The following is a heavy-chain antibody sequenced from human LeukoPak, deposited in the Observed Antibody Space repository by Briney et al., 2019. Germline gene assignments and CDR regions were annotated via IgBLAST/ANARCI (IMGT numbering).Heavy chain of an antibody. CDR1: GFTFSSYD. CDR2: IGTAGDT. CDR3: ARQYGSGSYRYGMDV. Sequence: GGSLRLSCAASGFTFSSYDMHWVRQATGKGLEWVSAIGTAGDTYYPGSVKGRFTISRENAKNSLYLQMNSLRAGDTAVYYCARQYGSGSYRYGMDVWGQGTTVTVSS. V-gene: IGHV3-13*01. J-gene: IGHJ6*02. D-gene: IGHD3-10*01.